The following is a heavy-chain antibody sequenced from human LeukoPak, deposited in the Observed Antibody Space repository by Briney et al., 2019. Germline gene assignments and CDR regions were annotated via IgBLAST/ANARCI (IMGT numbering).Heavy chain of an antibody. CDR3: AKNYYSSSPFDP. Sequence: GGNLRLSCAASGFTVSSNYMSWVRPAPGKGLEWVAVMYSGGSTDYADSVKGRFTISRDNSKNTLYLQMTSLRAEDTAVYYCAKNYYSSSPFDPWGQGTLVTVSS. CDR2: MYSGGST. J-gene: IGHJ5*02. V-gene: IGHV3-53*01. CDR1: GFTVSSNY. D-gene: IGHD6-13*01.